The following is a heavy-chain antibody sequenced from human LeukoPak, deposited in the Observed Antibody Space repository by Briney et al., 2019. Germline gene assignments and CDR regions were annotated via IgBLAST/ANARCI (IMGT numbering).Heavy chain of an antibody. CDR1: GGSISSYY. Sequence: SETLSLTCTVSGGSISSYYWSWIRQPPGKGLELIGYIYYSGSTNYNPSLKSRVTISVDTSKNQFSLKLSSVTAADTAVYYCATNLYSSGCYRPYYFDYWGQGTLVTVSS. D-gene: IGHD6-19*01. V-gene: IGHV4-59*01. CDR2: IYYSGST. J-gene: IGHJ4*02. CDR3: ATNLYSSGCYRPYYFDY.